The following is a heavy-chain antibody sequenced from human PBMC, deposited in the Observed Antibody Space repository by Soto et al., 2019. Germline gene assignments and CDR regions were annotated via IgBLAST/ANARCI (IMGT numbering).Heavy chain of an antibody. CDR2: MSYDGSNE. D-gene: IGHD1-26*01. V-gene: IGHV3-30*18. CDR3: AKDGSPNLAY. J-gene: IGHJ4*02. Sequence: QVQLVESGGGVVQPGRSLRLSCAASGFTFSHYAMHWVLHAPGKGLEWVALMSYDGSNEYYADYVKGRFTISRDNSKNTLYLQVNSLRAEDTAVYYCAKDGSPNLAYWGQGTLVTVSS. CDR1: GFTFSHYA.